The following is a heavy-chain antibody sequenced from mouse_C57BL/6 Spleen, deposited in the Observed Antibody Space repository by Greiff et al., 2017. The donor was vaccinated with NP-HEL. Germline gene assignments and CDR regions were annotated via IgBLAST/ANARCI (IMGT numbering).Heavy chain of an antibody. D-gene: IGHD2-1*01. J-gene: IGHJ3*01. CDR1: GYTFTSYW. CDR2: IHPSDSDT. Sequence: VQLQQPGAELVKPGASVKVSCKASGYTFTSYWMHWVKQRPGQGLEWIGRIHPSDSDTNYNQKFKGKATLTVDKSSSTAYMQLSSLTSEDSAVYYCAMSPYGNYGFAYWGPGTLVTVSA. V-gene: IGHV1-74*01. CDR3: AMSPYGNYGFAY.